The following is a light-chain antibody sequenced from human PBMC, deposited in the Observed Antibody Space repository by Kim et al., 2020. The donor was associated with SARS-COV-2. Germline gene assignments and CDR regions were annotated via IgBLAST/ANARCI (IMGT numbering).Light chain of an antibody. J-gene: IGLJ3*02. CDR1: SRAIGSYTY. V-gene: IGLV2-14*03. CDR2: DVS. Sequence: STTIPCTGTSRAIGSYTYVSWYQQRPGKAPKLIIFDVSDRPSGVSNRFSGSKSGNTASLTISGLQAEDAADYYCTSYTRTNTLVSGGGTQLTVL. CDR3: TSYTRTNTLV.